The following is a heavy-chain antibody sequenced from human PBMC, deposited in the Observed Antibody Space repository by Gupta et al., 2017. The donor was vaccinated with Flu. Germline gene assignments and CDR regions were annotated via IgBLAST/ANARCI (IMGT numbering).Heavy chain of an antibody. CDR1: GGSVGGSY. V-gene: IGHV4-34*02. CDR2: IAHTGIT. D-gene: IGHD3-10*01. J-gene: IGHJ5*01. CDR3: SSSTLDYGGWFDS. Sequence: QVRLKQWGARRWKLSQTVSLTYAVYGGSVGGSYWSWIGKRVRKGLEWIGEIAHTGITKYRPSLKSRVTISLHTSENQFSLTVNSVTAACTAIYYCSSSTLDYGGWFDSWGQGILVTVSS.